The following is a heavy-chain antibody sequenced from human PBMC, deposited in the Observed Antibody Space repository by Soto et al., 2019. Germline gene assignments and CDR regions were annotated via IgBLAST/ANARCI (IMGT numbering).Heavy chain of an antibody. CDR3: ARYPVHYSSSRKDYYYYGMDV. CDR2: IYPGDSDT. Sequence: PGESLKISCKGSGYSFISYWIGWVRQMPGKGLKWMGIIYPGDSDTRYSPPFQGQVTISADKSISTAYLQWSSLKASDTAMYYCARYPVHYSSSRKDYYYYGMDVWGQGTTVNVSS. CDR1: GYSFISYW. J-gene: IGHJ6*02. V-gene: IGHV5-51*01. D-gene: IGHD6-6*01.